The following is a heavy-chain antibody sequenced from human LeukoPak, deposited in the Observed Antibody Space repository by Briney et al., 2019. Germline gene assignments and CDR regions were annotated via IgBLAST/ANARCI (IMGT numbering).Heavy chain of an antibody. J-gene: IGHJ4*02. V-gene: IGHV3-74*01. D-gene: IGHD1-1*01. CDR3: ARGGEYRPYYFDY. Sequence: GGSLRLSCAASGFIFSSYWMHWVRQAPGKGLVWVSRINSDGSSTSYADSVKGRFTISRDNAKNTLYLQMNSLRAEDTAVYYCARGGEYRPYYFDYWGQGTLVTVSS. CDR1: GFIFSSYW. CDR2: INSDGSST.